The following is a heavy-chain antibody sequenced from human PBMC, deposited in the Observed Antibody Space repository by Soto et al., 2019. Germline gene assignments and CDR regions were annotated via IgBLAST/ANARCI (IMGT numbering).Heavy chain of an antibody. CDR3: ARDRTAASADY. V-gene: IGHV3-74*03. J-gene: IGHJ4*02. CDR1: GCTFSNYW. D-gene: IGHD2-2*01. CDR2: INSDGSST. Sequence: GGSLRLSCAAAGCTFSNYWMHWVRQAPGMGLVWVSRINSDGSSTTYADSVKGRFTISRDNAKNTLYLQMNSLRAEDTAVYYCARDRTAASADYWGQGALVTVSS.